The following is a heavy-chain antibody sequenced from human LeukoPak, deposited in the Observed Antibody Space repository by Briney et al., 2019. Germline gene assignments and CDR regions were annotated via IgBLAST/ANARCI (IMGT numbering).Heavy chain of an antibody. CDR3: ARVMTAITNWFDP. Sequence: TGGSLRLSCAASGFTVSSNYVSRVRQAPGMGLEWVSVIFSDGSTYYADSVKGRFTISRDNSKNTLYLQMNNLRAEDTAVYYCARVMTAITNWFDPWGQGTLVTVSS. CDR2: IFSDGST. J-gene: IGHJ5*02. CDR1: GFTVSSNY. V-gene: IGHV3-66*01. D-gene: IGHD2-21*02.